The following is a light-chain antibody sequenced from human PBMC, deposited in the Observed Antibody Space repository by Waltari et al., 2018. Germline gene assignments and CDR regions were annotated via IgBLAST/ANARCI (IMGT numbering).Light chain of an antibody. CDR2: DVN. Sequence: QSALSQPASVSGSPGQTITISCSGSRSDIGGYYYVSWYQQPPGKAPKLLIYDVNKRPAGVFDRFSGSKLGFTASLTISGRQAEDEAAYYCDSYASENILLFCGGTKVTVL. CDR3: DSYASENILL. V-gene: IGLV2-14*01. J-gene: IGLJ2*01. CDR1: RSDIGGYYY.